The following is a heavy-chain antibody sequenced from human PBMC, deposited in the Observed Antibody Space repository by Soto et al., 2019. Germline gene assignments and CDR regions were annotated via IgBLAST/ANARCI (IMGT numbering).Heavy chain of an antibody. CDR1: GGSFSGYY. Sequence: SETLSLTCAVYGGSFSGYYWSWIRQPPGKGLEWIGEINHSGSTNYNPSLKSRVTISVDTAKNQFSLKLSSVTAADTAVYYCARRYGSGSYYRPYYYYYYMDVWGKGTTVTVSS. CDR2: INHSGST. D-gene: IGHD3-10*01. CDR3: ARRYGSGSYYRPYYYYYYMDV. J-gene: IGHJ6*03. V-gene: IGHV4-34*01.